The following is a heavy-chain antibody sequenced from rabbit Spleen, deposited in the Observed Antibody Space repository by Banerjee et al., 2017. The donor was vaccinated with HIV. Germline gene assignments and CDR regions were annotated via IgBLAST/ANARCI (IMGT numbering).Heavy chain of an antibody. V-gene: IGHV1S40*01. CDR2: INTDDTGRT. CDR1: GFSFSSSGY. D-gene: IGHD8-1*01. CDR3: ARDAGRGDYIDGVFNL. J-gene: IGHJ4*01. Sequence: QSLEESGGDLVKPGASLTLTCTASGFSFSSSGYMCWVRQAPGEGLELIACINTDDTGRTYYASWAKGRFTISKASSTAVTLQMTSLTAADTATYFCARDAGRGDYIDGVFNLWGPGTLVTVS.